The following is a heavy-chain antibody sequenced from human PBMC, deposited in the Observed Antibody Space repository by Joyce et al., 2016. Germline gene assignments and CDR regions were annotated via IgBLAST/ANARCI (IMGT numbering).Heavy chain of an antibody. J-gene: IGHJ3*02. CDR3: AAAPDYYDSSGYYYSAFDI. D-gene: IGHD3-22*01. Sequence: QMQLVQSGPEVKKPGTSVKVSCKASGFTFTSSAMQWVRQARGQRLGWIGGIVVGSGNTNYAQKFQERVTITRDMSTSTAYMELSSLRSEDTAVYYCAAAPDYYDSSGYYYSAFDIWGQGTMVTVSS. V-gene: IGHV1-58*02. CDR2: IVVGSGNT. CDR1: GFTFTSSA.